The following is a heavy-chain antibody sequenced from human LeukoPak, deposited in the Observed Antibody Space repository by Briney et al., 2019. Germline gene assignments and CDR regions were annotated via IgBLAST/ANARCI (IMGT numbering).Heavy chain of an antibody. J-gene: IGHJ4*02. CDR3: AKPIVSSLYYFDY. CDR1: GFTFSSYG. D-gene: IGHD6-13*01. Sequence: GGSLRLSCAASGFTFSSYGMHWVRQAPGKGLEWVAFIRYDGSNKYYADPVKGRFTISRDNSKNTLYLQMNSLRAEDTAVYYCAKPIVSSLYYFDYWGQGTLVTVSS. CDR2: IRYDGSNK. V-gene: IGHV3-30*02.